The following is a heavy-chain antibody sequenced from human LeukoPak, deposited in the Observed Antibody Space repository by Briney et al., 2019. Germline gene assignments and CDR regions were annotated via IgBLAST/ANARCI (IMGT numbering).Heavy chain of an antibody. V-gene: IGHV4-4*07. J-gene: IGHJ4*02. CDR1: GGSISSYY. D-gene: IGHD3-3*01. CDR3: ARADYDFWSGYHRAFDY. Sequence: SETLSLTCTVSGGSISSYYWSWIRQPAGKGLEWIGRIYTSGSTNYNPSLKSRVTMSVDTSKNQFSLKLSSVTAADTAVYYCARADYDFWSGYHRAFDYWGQGTLVTVSS. CDR2: IYTSGST.